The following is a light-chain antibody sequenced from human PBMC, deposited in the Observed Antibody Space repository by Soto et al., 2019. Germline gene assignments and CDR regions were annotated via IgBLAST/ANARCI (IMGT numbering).Light chain of an antibody. V-gene: IGKV3-20*01. Sequence: EIVLTQSPGTLSLSPGERATLSCRASQSVSSNLAWYQQKPGQAPRLLIYDASKRATGIPARFSGSGSGTDLTLTISRLEPEDFAVYYCQQYGSSGTFGQGTKVDIK. CDR2: DAS. CDR1: QSVSSN. J-gene: IGKJ1*01. CDR3: QQYGSSGT.